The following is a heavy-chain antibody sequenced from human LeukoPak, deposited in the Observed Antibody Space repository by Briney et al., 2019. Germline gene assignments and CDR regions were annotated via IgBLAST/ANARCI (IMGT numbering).Heavy chain of an antibody. Sequence: GSSVKVSCKASGGTFSSYAISWVRQAPGQGLEWMGGIIPIFGTANYAQKFQGRVTITADESTSTAYMELSSLRSEDTAVYYCAREGSQIQLWLPFRRQWLAFDYRGQGTLVTVSS. CDR3: AREGSQIQLWLPFRRQWLAFDY. J-gene: IGHJ4*02. V-gene: IGHV1-69*01. D-gene: IGHD5-18*01. CDR2: IIPIFGTA. CDR1: GGTFSSYA.